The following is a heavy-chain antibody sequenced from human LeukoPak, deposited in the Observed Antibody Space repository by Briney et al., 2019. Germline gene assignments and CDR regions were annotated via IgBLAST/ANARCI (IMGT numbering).Heavy chain of an antibody. V-gene: IGHV3-23*01. D-gene: IGHD5-24*01. J-gene: IGHJ4*02. CDR2: ISGSGGST. CDR1: GVTFSSYA. Sequence: GGSLRLSCAASGVTFSSYAMSWVRQAPGKGLEWVSAISGSGGSTYYADSVKGRFTISRGNSKNTLYLQMNSLRAEDTAVYYCAKDVEMATTYDYWGQGTLVTVSS. CDR3: AKDVEMATTYDY.